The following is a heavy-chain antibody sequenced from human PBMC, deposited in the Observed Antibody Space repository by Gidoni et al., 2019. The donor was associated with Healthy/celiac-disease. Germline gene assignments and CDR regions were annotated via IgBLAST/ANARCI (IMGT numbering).Heavy chain of an antibody. CDR2: ISYDGSNK. J-gene: IGHJ4*02. V-gene: IGHV3-30*18. CDR3: AKEAPGQLLDY. Sequence: QVQLVESGGGVVQPGRSLRLSCAASGFTFSSYGMHWVRQAPGKGLEWVAVISYDGSNKYYADSVKGRFTISRDNSKNTLYLQMNSLRAEDTAVYYCAKEAPGQLLDYWGQGTLVTVSS. CDR1: GFTFSSYG. D-gene: IGHD1-26*01.